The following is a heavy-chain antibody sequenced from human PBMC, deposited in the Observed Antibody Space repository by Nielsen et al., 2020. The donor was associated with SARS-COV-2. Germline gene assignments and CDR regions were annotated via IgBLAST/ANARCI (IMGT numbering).Heavy chain of an antibody. D-gene: IGHD2-2*01. CDR3: ARLPAGTVSFDI. J-gene: IGHJ3*02. CDR2: SDHSWRI. CDR1: GGSIRNTY. V-gene: IGHV4-59*08. Sequence: SETLSLTCAVSGGSIRNTYWGWTRQPPGKRLEWVAYSDHSWRINYNPSLKSRATISADTSKDQISLKLRSVTAADTAVYYCARLPAGTVSFDIWGQGTMVTVSS.